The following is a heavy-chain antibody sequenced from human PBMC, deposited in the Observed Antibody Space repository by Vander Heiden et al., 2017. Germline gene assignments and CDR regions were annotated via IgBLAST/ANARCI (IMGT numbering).Heavy chain of an antibody. CDR2: IRSKAYGGTT. J-gene: IGHJ4*02. V-gene: IGHV3-49*03. Sequence: EVQLVESGGGLVQPGRSLRLSCTASGFTFGDYAMSWFRQAPGKGLEWVGFIRSKAYGGTTEYAASVKGRFTISRDDSKSIAYLQMNSLKTEDTAVYYCTGDYVDGGGYFDYWGQGTLVTVSS. D-gene: IGHD4-17*01. CDR1: GFTFGDYA. CDR3: TGDYVDGGGYFDY.